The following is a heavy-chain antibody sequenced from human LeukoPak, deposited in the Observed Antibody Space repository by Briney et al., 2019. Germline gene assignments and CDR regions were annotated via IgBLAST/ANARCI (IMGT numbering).Heavy chain of an antibody. V-gene: IGHV1-2*02. CDR1: GYTFTGYY. J-gene: IGHJ4*02. D-gene: IGHD3-22*01. CDR2: INPNSGGT. CDR3: AKTYYYDSSGYYYDLSAFDI. Sequence: ASVKVSCKASGYTFTGYYMHWVRQAPGQGLEWMGWINPNSGGTNYAQKFQGRVTMTRDTSISTAYMELSRLRSDDTAVYYCAKTYYYDSSGYYYDLSAFDIWGQGTLVTVSS.